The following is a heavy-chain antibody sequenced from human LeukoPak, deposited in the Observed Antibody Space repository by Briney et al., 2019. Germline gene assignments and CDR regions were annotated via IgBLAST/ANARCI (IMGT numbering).Heavy chain of an antibody. CDR3: ARIVPRTLNWFDP. Sequence: PGGSLRLSCAASGFTFSSYAMSWVPQAPGNGLEWFSAISVSGRSTYYADSVKGRFTISRDNSKNTLYLQMNSLRAEDTAVYYCARIVPRTLNWFDPWGQGTLVTVSS. J-gene: IGHJ5*02. D-gene: IGHD2-8*01. V-gene: IGHV3-23*01. CDR1: GFTFSSYA. CDR2: ISVSGRST.